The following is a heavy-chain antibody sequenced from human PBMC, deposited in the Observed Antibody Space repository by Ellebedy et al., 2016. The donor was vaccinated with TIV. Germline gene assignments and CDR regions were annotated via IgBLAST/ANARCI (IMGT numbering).Heavy chain of an antibody. D-gene: IGHD6-19*01. Sequence: MPSETLSLTCAVSGGSISSGGYSRSWIRQPPGKGLEWIGYIYHSGSTYYNPSLKSRVTISVDRSKNQFSLKLSSVTAADTAVYYCARDRPGDSSGWYGGMDVWGQGTTVTVSS. CDR3: ARDRPGDSSGWYGGMDV. CDR1: GGSISSGGYS. J-gene: IGHJ6*02. V-gene: IGHV4-30-2*01. CDR2: IYHSGST.